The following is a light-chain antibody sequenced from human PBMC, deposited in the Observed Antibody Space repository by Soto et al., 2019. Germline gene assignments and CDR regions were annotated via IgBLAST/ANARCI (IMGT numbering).Light chain of an antibody. CDR3: QQRSNWPPIS. Sequence: EIVLTQSPATLSLSPGERATLSCRASQSVSSYLAWYQQKPGQAPRLLIYDASNRATGIPARFSGGGSGTDFTLTISSLEPEDVAVYYCQQRSNWPPISFGQGTKVDIK. CDR2: DAS. V-gene: IGKV3-11*01. J-gene: IGKJ2*01. CDR1: QSVSSY.